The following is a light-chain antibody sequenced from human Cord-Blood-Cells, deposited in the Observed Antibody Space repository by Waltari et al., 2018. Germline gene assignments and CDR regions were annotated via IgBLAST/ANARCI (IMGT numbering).Light chain of an antibody. CDR3: QQSYSTPYT. Sequence: DIQMTQSPCSLSASVGDRVTITCGASQSIRSYLNWYQQKPGKAPKLLIYAASSLQSGVASRFSGSGSGTDITLTNSSLQPKDFATYYWQQSYSTPYTCGQATKLEIK. V-gene: IGKV1-39*01. J-gene: IGKJ2*01. CDR1: QSIRSY. CDR2: AAS.